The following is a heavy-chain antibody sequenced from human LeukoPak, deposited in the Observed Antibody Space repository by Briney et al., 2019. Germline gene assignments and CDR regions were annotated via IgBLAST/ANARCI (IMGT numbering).Heavy chain of an antibody. V-gene: IGHV3-23*01. CDR3: AKDFSGGYSYGLSFWEGDAFDI. CDR2: ISGSGGST. CDR1: GFPFSSYA. J-gene: IGHJ3*02. D-gene: IGHD5-18*01. Sequence: PGGSLRLSCAASGFPFSSYAMSWVRQAPGKGLEWVSAISGSGGSTYYADSVKGRFTISRDNSKNTLYLQRNSLRAEDTAVYYCAKDFSGGYSYGLSFWEGDAFDIWGQGTMVTVSS.